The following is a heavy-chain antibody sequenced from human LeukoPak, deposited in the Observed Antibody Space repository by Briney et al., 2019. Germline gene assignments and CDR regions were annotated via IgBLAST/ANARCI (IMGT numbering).Heavy chain of an antibody. J-gene: IGHJ4*02. CDR3: ARTSRRAPERLWFGESTEWY. V-gene: IGHV1-69*04. CDR2: IIPILGIA. Sequence: GSSVKVSCKASGGTFSSYAISWVRQAPGQGLEWMGRIIPILGIANYAQKFQGRVTITADKSTSTAYMELSSLRSEGTAVYYCARTSRRAPERLWFGESTEWYWGQGTLVTVSS. D-gene: IGHD3-10*01. CDR1: GGTFSSYA.